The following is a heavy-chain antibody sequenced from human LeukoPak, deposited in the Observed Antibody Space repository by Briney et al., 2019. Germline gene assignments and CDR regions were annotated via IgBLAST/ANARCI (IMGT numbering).Heavy chain of an antibody. CDR1: GGSFSGSY. CDR2: TIHSGST. Sequence: SETLSLTCAVYGGSFSGSYWSWIRQPPGKGLEWIGETIHSGSTNYNPSLKSRVTMSVDTSRNQFSLRLSSVTAADTAVYYCARSPEAGTIWFDPWGQGTLVTVSS. CDR3: ARSPEAGTIWFDP. J-gene: IGHJ5*02. D-gene: IGHD6-19*01. V-gene: IGHV4-34*12.